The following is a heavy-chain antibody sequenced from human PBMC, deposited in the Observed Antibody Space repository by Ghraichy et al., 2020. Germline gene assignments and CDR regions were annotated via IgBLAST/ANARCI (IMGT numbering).Heavy chain of an antibody. Sequence: GGSPRLSCAASGFAFSNYAMHWVRQAPGKGLEWVAVFSYDGRGRFYADSVKGRFTISRDNSRNTLYLQMNSLRVDDTAVYYCARELAPTATYYYAMDVWGQGTTVTVSS. D-gene: IGHD2-2*01. V-gene: IGHV3-30*04. CDR1: GFAFSNYA. CDR3: ARELAPTATYYYAMDV. J-gene: IGHJ6*02. CDR2: FSYDGRGR.